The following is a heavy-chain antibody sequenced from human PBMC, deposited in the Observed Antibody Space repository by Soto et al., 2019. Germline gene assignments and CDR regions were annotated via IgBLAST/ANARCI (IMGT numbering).Heavy chain of an antibody. CDR1: GGSISSGGYY. D-gene: IGHD2-15*01. J-gene: IGHJ4*02. CDR3: AARYGGNFDY. CDR2: IYYSAST. V-gene: IGHV4-31*03. Sequence: QVQLQESGPGLVKPSQTLSLTCTVSGGSISSGGYYWSWIRQHPGKGLEWIGYIYYSASTYYNPSLXGRVXKXLDTSKNKFALHLSSVTVAHTAGYYCAARYGGNFDYWGQGTLVTVSS.